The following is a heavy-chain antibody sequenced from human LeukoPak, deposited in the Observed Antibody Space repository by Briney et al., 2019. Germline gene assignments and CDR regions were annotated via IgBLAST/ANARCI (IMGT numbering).Heavy chain of an antibody. CDR1: GGSISSSSYY. CDR3: AKKGYYDGSGYYMYYFDH. CDR2: IYYSGST. Sequence: SETLSLTCTVSGGSISSSSYYWGWIRQPPGKGLEWIGSIYYSGSTYYNPFLKSRVTISVDTSKNQFSLKLSSVTAEDTAVYYCAKKGYYDGSGYYMYYFDHWGQGTLVTVSS. J-gene: IGHJ4*02. D-gene: IGHD3-22*01. V-gene: IGHV4-39*07.